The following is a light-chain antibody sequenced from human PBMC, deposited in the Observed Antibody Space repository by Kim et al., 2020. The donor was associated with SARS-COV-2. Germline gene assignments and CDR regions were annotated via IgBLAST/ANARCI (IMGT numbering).Light chain of an antibody. Sequence: SYELTQPPSVSVAPGKTARITCGGNNIGSKSVHWYQQKPGQAPVLVIYYDTDRPSGIPERLSGSNSGNTATLTISRVEAGDEADYYCQVWDSSSDHPKVFGGGTQLTVL. CDR3: QVWDSSSDHPKV. CDR2: YDT. CDR1: NIGSKS. J-gene: IGLJ2*01. V-gene: IGLV3-21*04.